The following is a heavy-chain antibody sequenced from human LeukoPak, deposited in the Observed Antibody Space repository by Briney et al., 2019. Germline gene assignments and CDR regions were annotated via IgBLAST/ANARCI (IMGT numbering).Heavy chain of an antibody. Sequence: TPGESLKISCKASGYSFSNYWIGWVRQMPGKGLEWMGTIYPGDSETIYSPSFQGQVTILVDKSISTAYLQWSSLKASDTAIYYCAKQVDSGWRSLDPWGQGTLVTVSS. CDR3: AKQVDSGWRSLDP. V-gene: IGHV5-51*01. CDR1: GYSFSNYW. J-gene: IGHJ5*02. D-gene: IGHD6-19*01. CDR2: IYPGDSET.